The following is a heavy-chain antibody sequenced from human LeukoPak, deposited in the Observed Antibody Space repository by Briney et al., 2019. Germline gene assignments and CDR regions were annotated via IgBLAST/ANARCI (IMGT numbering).Heavy chain of an antibody. J-gene: IGHJ4*02. Sequence: PGGSLRLSCAASAFTFSSYAMSWVRQAPGKGLEWVSAISGSGGSTYYADSVKGRFPISRDNSKNMLYLQMNSLRAEDTAVYYCAKDSCSSTSCYFDYWGQGTLVTVSS. V-gene: IGHV3-23*01. D-gene: IGHD2-2*01. CDR2: ISGSGGST. CDR1: AFTFSSYA. CDR3: AKDSCSSTSCYFDY.